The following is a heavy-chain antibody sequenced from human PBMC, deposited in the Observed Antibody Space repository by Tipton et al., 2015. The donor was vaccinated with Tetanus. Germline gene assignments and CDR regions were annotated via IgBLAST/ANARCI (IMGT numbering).Heavy chain of an antibody. Sequence: QSGAEVKKPGSSMRLSCKASGNTFSSSTLGWVRQAPGHRLEWMGMIVPLFGSAYYAQKFQDRVTITADKSASTAYLDLRSLKSDDTAVYYCATVGAGLRRREGPLDSWGQGTMVTVSS. CDR2: IVPLFGSA. V-gene: IGHV1-69*06. CDR1: GNTFSSST. CDR3: ATVGAGLRRREGPLDS. J-gene: IGHJ3*02. D-gene: IGHD1-1*01.